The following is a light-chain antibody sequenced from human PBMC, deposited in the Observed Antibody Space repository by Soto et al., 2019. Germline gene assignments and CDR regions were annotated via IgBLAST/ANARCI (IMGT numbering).Light chain of an antibody. CDR3: SSYTSSSHVV. CDR1: SNDIGGYNY. CDR2: DVG. Sequence: QSALTQPASVSGSPGQSITISCTGTSNDIGGYNYVSWYQRHPGKAPKLMIYDVGDRPSGVSDRFSGSKSGNTASLTISGLQAEDEADYYCSSYTSSSHVVFGGGTKLTVL. V-gene: IGLV2-14*03. J-gene: IGLJ2*01.